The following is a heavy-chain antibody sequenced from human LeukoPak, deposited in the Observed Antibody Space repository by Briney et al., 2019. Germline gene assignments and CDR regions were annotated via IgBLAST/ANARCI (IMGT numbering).Heavy chain of an antibody. CDR3: AKGRYYDSSGYFQF. D-gene: IGHD3-22*01. CDR1: GFTFDDYA. V-gene: IGHV3-9*01. J-gene: IGHJ4*02. CDR2: ISWNSGSI. Sequence: GGSLRLSCAASGFTFDDYAMHWVRQAPGKGLEWVSGISWNSGSIGYADSVKGRFTISRDNAKHSLFLQVNSLRAEDTALYYCAKGRYYDSSGYFQFWGQGTLVTVSS.